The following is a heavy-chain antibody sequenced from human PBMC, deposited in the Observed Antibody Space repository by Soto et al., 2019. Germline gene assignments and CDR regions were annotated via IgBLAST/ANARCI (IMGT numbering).Heavy chain of an antibody. J-gene: IGHJ4*02. CDR3: AKDGVNYASLSPVDY. D-gene: IGHD2-2*01. CDR2: ISYDGINA. Sequence: GGSLRLSCASSGFNFRTFTMHWVRQAPGKGLEWVAGISYDGINAYYADSVKGRFAISRDNSKNTVSLQINSLRPADTAAYYCAKDGVNYASLSPVDYWGQGTLVTVSS. CDR1: GFNFRTFT. V-gene: IGHV3-30*09.